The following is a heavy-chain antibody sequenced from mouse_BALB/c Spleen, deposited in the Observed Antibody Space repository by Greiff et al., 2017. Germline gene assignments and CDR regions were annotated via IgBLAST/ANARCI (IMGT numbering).Heavy chain of an antibody. V-gene: IGHV5-15*02. D-gene: IGHD1-1*01. CDR3: ARSLYYYGSSYAMDY. CDR2: ISNLAYSI. J-gene: IGHJ4*01. CDR1: GFTFSDYG. Sequence: EVKLMESGGGLVQPGGSRKLSCAASGFTFSDYGMAWVRQAPGKGPEWVAFISNLAYSIYYADTVTGRFTISRENAKNTLYLEMSSLRSEDTAMYYCARSLYYYGSSYAMDYWGQGTSVTVSS.